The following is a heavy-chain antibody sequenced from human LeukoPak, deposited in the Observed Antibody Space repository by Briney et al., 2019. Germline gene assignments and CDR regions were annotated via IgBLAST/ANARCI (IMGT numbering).Heavy chain of an antibody. J-gene: IGHJ6*02. D-gene: IGHD3-16*01. V-gene: IGHV3-11*01. CDR2: ISSSGSTI. CDR1: GFTFSDYY. CDR3: ARRDMYYDYVWGSSTYYYGMDV. Sequence: GGSLRLSCAASGFTFSDYYMSWIRQAPGKGLEWVSYISSSGSTIYYADSVKGRFTISRDNAKNSLYLQMNSLRAEDTAVYYCARRDMYYDYVWGSSTYYYGMDVWGQGTTVTVSS.